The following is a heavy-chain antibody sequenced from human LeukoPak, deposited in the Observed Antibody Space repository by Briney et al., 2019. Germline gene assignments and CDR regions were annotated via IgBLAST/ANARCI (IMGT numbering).Heavy chain of an antibody. CDR2: FYHSGMT. V-gene: IGHV4-38-2*01. CDR3: ARSTAVPRSFDV. D-gene: IGHD2-2*01. Sequence: SETLSLTCPLSDSSISSDSYWGWIRQPPGKGLEWIGSFYHSGMTFYNPSLSTRVTVSLDTSKKHFSLNLSSVTAADTAVYYCARSTAVPRSFDVWGQGTLVTVSS. J-gene: IGHJ3*01. CDR1: DSSISSDSY.